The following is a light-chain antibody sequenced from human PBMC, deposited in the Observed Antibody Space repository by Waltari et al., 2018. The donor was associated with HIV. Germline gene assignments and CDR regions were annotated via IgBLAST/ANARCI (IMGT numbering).Light chain of an antibody. CDR1: NMGGKN. Sequence: SYVLTQPPSVSVAPGQTASMTCGGNNMGGKNVHWYQQKPGQAPVLLVYDNSDLPSGIPERISGSKSGNTAALTISRVEAGDEADYYCQVWDSSSDDWVFGGGTKLTVL. J-gene: IGLJ3*02. V-gene: IGLV3-21*02. CDR3: QVWDSSSDDWV. CDR2: DNS.